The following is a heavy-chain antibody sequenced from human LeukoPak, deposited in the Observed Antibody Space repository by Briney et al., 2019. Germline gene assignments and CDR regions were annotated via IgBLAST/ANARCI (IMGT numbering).Heavy chain of an antibody. J-gene: IGHJ3*02. CDR1: GFTFSSYA. D-gene: IGHD6-13*01. CDR2: ISGSGGST. Sequence: PGGSLRLSCAASGFTFSSYAMSWVRQAPGKGLEWASAISGSGGSTYYADSVKGRFTISRDNSKNTLYLQMNSLRAEDTAVYYCAKITRIAAAVHDAFDIWGQGTMVTVSS. V-gene: IGHV3-23*01. CDR3: AKITRIAAAVHDAFDI.